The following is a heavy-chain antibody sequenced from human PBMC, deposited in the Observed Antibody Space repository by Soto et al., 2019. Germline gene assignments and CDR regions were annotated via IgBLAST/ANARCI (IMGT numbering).Heavy chain of an antibody. V-gene: IGHV1-69*13. J-gene: IGHJ6*02. Sequence: SSVKVSCKAYGGAFSGYAIGWVRQANGKGLEWMGGIIPIFGTANYAQKFQARVTITADESTSTAYMELSSLRSDDTAVYYCARDVLFGGPGSLDYYYGMDVWGQGTTVTVSS. CDR3: ARDVLFGGPGSLDYYYGMDV. D-gene: IGHD3-10*02. CDR2: IIPIFGTA. CDR1: GGAFSGYA.